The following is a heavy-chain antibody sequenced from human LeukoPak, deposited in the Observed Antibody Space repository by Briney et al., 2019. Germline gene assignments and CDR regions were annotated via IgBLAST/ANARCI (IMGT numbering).Heavy chain of an antibody. CDR1: GFTFGGSG. V-gene: IGHV3-30*02. CDR2: IRYDGSDK. D-gene: IGHD2-15*01. Sequence: PGGSLRLSCAASGFTFGGSGMHWVRQAPGKGLEWVAFIRYDGSDKHYADSVKGRFTISRDNSKNTLYLQMNSLRAEDTAVYYCARAGGYCGRISCPYYFDYWGQGSLVAVSS. J-gene: IGHJ4*02. CDR3: ARAGGYCGRISCPYYFDY.